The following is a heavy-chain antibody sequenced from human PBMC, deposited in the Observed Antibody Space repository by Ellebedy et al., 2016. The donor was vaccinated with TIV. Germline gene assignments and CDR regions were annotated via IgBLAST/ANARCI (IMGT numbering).Heavy chain of an antibody. CDR3: ARGLSAAASFDY. D-gene: IGHD6-13*01. Sequence: SETLSLTCTVSGGSISSSSYYWGWIRQPPGKGLEWIGGIYYSGSTYYNPSLKSRVTISVDTSKNQFSLKLSSVTAADTAVYYCARGLSAAASFDYWGQGTLVTVSS. CDR1: GGSISSSSYY. V-gene: IGHV4-39*01. CDR2: IYYSGST. J-gene: IGHJ4*02.